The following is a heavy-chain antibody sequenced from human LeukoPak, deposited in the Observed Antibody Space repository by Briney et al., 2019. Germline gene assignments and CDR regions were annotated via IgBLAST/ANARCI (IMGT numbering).Heavy chain of an antibody. D-gene: IGHD3-22*01. CDR2: ISSSSSYI. CDR1: GFTFSNYG. Sequence: GGSLRLSCAASGFTFSNYGMNWVRQAPGKGLEWVSFISSSSSYIYYADSVKGRFTISRDNAKNSLYLQMNSLRAEDMAVYYCASLHYGSSDFPDYWGQGTLVTVSS. V-gene: IGHV3-21*01. J-gene: IGHJ4*02. CDR3: ASLHYGSSDFPDY.